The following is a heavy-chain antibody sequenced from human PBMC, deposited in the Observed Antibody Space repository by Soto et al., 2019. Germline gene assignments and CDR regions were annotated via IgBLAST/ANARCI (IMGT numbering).Heavy chain of an antibody. D-gene: IGHD3-22*01. CDR3: ARVPYDSSGYYLSFDY. V-gene: IGHV1-3*01. CDR2: INAGNGNT. Sequence: ASVKVSCKASGYTFTSYAMHWVRQAPGQRLEWMGWINAGNGNTKYSQKFQGRVSITRDTSASTAYMELSSLRSEDTAVYYCARVPYDSSGYYLSFDYWGQGTLVTSPQ. CDR1: GYTFTSYA. J-gene: IGHJ4*02.